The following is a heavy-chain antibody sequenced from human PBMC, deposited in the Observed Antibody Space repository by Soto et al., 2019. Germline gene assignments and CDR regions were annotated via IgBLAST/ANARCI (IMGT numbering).Heavy chain of an antibody. D-gene: IGHD3-10*01. J-gene: IGHJ6*02. Sequence: QVQLVQSGAEVKKPGSSVKVSCKASGVTFSSYAISWVRQAPGQGLERMGGNIPIFGTANYTQKFQCRVTRTADESTSTAYMELRSVRSGDTDVYYCASGGYCYGSGSSPDYGMGVWGPGTTVTVSS. CDR1: GVTFSSYA. CDR3: ASGGYCYGSGSSPDYGMGV. CDR2: NIPIFGTA. V-gene: IGHV1-69*01.